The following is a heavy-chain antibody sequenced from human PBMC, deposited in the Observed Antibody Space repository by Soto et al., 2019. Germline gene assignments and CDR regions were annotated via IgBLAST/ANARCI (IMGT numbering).Heavy chain of an antibody. CDR3: AKSRTRGSYDILTGYYLLDVFDI. CDR2: IYPGDSDT. Sequence: PGESLKISCKGSGYSFTSYWIGWVRQMPGEGLEWMGIIYPGDSDTRYSPSFQGQVTISADKPISTAFLQWSSLKASDTAMYYCAKSRTRGSYDILTGYYLLDVFDIWGQGTMVTVSS. D-gene: IGHD3-9*01. J-gene: IGHJ3*02. V-gene: IGHV5-51*01. CDR1: GYSFTSYW.